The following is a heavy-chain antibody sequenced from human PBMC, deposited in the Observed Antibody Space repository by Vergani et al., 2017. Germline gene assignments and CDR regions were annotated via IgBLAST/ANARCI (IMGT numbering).Heavy chain of an antibody. J-gene: IGHJ3*02. CDR3: AKLVVVAATTEDHDACDI. CDR1: GFTFSSYG. Sequence: QVQLVESGGGVVQPGRSLRLSCAASGFTFSSYGMHWVRQAPGKGLEWVAVISYDGSNKYYADSVKGRFTISRDNSKNTLYLQMNSLRAEDTAVYYCAKLVVVAATTEDHDACDIWGQGTMVTVSS. CDR2: ISYDGSNK. V-gene: IGHV3-30*18. D-gene: IGHD2-15*01.